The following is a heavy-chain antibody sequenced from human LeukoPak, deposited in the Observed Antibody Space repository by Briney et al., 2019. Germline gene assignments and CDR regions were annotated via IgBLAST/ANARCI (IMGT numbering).Heavy chain of an antibody. D-gene: IGHD2-2*03. Sequence: ASVKVSCKASGYTFTSYGISWVRQAPGQGLEWMGWISAYNGNTNYAQKLQGRVTITTDTSTSTAYMDLRSLRSDDTAVYYCARACGYCSSTGTNQFDYWGQGTLVTVSS. CDR2: ISAYNGNT. J-gene: IGHJ4*02. V-gene: IGHV1-18*01. CDR1: GYTFTSYG. CDR3: ARACGYCSSTGTNQFDY.